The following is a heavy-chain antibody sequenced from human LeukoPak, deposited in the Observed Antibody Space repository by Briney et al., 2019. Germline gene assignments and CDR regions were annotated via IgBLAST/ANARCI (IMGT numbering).Heavy chain of an antibody. CDR3: AALASHRPLDH. Sequence: SETLSLTCTVSGASVSGSDYFWNWIRQPPEKGLEWIGYVYGRGGTTYNPSLQSRVTISLDASKNQFSLRLTSVTAADTAIYYCAALASHRPLDHWGQGTLVTVSS. V-gene: IGHV4-61*08. D-gene: IGHD1-1*01. J-gene: IGHJ5*02. CDR1: GASVSGSDYF. CDR2: VYGRGGT.